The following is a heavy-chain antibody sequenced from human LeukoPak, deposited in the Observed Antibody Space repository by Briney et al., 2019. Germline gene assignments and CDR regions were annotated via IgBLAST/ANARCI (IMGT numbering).Heavy chain of an antibody. Sequence: PSETLSLTCTVSGGSISSGGYYWSWIRQHPGKGLEWIGYIYYSGSAYYNPSLKSRVTISVDTSKNQFSLKLSSVTAADTAVYYCATTPHRSAYCGGDCPVVWGQGTLVTVSS. CDR2: IYYSGSA. D-gene: IGHD2-21*02. J-gene: IGHJ4*02. V-gene: IGHV4-31*03. CDR1: GGSISSGGYY. CDR3: ATTPHRSAYCGGDCPVV.